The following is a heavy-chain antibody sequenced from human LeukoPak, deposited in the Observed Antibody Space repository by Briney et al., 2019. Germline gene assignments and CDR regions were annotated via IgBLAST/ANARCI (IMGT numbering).Heavy chain of an antibody. CDR1: GGSISSSSYY. CDR3: ARQPTTVTTNYYYGMHV. D-gene: IGHD4-17*01. V-gene: IGHV4-39*01. CDR2: IYYSGST. J-gene: IGHJ6*02. Sequence: SSETLSLTCTVSGGSISSSSYYWGWIRQPPGKGLEWIGSIYYSGSTYYNPSLKSRVTISVDTSKNQFSLKLSSVTAADTAVYYCARQPTTVTTNYYYGMHVWGQGTTVTVSS.